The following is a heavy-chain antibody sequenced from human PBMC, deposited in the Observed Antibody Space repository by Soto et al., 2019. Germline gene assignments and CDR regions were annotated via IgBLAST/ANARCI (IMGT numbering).Heavy chain of an antibody. V-gene: IGHV4-59*08. J-gene: IGHJ4*02. D-gene: IGHD4-17*01. CDR2: IYYSGST. Sequence: SETRSLTRTVADDSVSSYYWSWIRQSPGKGLEWIGYIYYSGSTKYKPSLKSRVTMSVDTSKNQFSLKVSSATAADTAVYYFARHSNLNYGLYYFDFWGLGALVTVSS. CDR1: DDSVSSYY. CDR3: ARHSNLNYGLYYFDF.